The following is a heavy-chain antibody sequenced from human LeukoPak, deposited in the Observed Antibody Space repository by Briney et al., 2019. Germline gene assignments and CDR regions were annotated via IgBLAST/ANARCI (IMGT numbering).Heavy chain of an antibody. V-gene: IGHV3-23*01. J-gene: IGHJ2*01. CDR3: ARDRAPYGSGGEEDYFDL. Sequence: GGSLRLSCVGSGFTFINYAMTWVRQSPARGLEYVSSSSGSGASTHYADSVKGRFTISRDNSRNTLYLEMSSLRVEDSALYYCARDRAPYGSGGEEDYFDLWGRGTLVTVSS. D-gene: IGHD3-10*01. CDR1: GFTFINYA. CDR2: SSGSGAST.